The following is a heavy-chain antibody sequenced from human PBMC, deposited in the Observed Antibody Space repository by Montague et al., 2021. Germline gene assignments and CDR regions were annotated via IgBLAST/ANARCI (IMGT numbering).Heavy chain of an antibody. V-gene: IGHV4-38-2*02. J-gene: IGHJ6*03. Sequence: SETLSLTCTVSRSLINSDYYWGWIRQPPGKGLECMGSVSHGGRTYYNPSLKSRVTISVDTSNNPFTLILSSVTAADTDMYYCVRGMDRYYYMDIWGKGTTITVSS. D-gene: IGHD2-2*03. CDR3: VRGMDRYYYMDI. CDR2: VSHGGRT. CDR1: RSLINSDYY.